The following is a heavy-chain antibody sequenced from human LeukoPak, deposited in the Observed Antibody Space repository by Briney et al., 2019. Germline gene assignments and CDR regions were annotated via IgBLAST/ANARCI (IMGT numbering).Heavy chain of an antibody. V-gene: IGHV4-39*07. CDR2: IYYSGST. D-gene: IGHD5-12*01. CDR1: GGSISSSNYY. Sequence: PSETLSLTCTVSGGSISSSNYYWGWIRQPPGKGLEWIGSIYYSGSTYYNPSLKSRVTISVDTSKNQFSLKLSSVTAADTAVYYCARGRWLLRSFDYWGQGTLVTVSS. CDR3: ARGRWLLRSFDY. J-gene: IGHJ4*02.